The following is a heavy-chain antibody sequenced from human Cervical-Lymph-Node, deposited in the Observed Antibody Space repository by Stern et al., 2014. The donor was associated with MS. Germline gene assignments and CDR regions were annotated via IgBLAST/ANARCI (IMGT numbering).Heavy chain of an antibody. J-gene: IGHJ6*02. CDR1: GFNFATNW. CDR3: ARGTYYYGMDV. Sequence: VQLVQSGAEVKKPGESLKISCKGSGFNFATNWIAWVRQMPGKGLEWMGIIYADDSDTRYSQSFQGQVTISADKSISTAYLQWSSLKASDTAMYYCARGTYYYGMDVWGRGTTVTVSS. CDR2: IYADDSDT. V-gene: IGHV5-51*03. D-gene: IGHD1-26*01.